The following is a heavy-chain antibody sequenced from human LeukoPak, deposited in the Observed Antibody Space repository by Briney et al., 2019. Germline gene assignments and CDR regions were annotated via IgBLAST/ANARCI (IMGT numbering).Heavy chain of an antibody. D-gene: IGHD3-3*01. J-gene: IGHJ4*02. Sequence: GGSLRLSCGVSEFTFSGYWVNWVRQAPGKGLEWVSYISNSGTTIYYADSVKGRFTISRDNAKNSLYLQMNSLRAEDTAVYYCAKEVFLEWLPTDFDYWGQGTLVTVSS. V-gene: IGHV3-48*01. CDR1: EFTFSGYW. CDR2: ISNSGTTI. CDR3: AKEVFLEWLPTDFDY.